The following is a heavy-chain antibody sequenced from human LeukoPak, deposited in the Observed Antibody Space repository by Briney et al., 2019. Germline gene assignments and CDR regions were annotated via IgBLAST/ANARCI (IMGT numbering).Heavy chain of an antibody. J-gene: IGHJ6*03. CDR2: IGYEGSNK. Sequence: GGSLTLSFARPGFTCSGFAMNWVRQAPGKGLEWVAFIGYEGSNKYYADSVRARFPISRDNSKKTLYLQINSLRAKETTVYYFAKWAKAVLSTRDYYMDVWGKGTTVTISS. D-gene: IGHD6-19*01. V-gene: IGHV3-30*02. CDR1: GFTCSGFA. CDR3: AKWAKAVLSTRDYYMDV.